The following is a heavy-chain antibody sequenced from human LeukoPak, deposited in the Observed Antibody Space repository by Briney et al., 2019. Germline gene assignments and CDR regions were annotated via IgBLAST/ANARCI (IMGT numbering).Heavy chain of an antibody. CDR3: ARDHIAVAAAPDY. V-gene: IGHV1-69*04. Sequence: SVKVSCTASGGTFSSYAISWVRQAPGQGLEWMGRIIPILGIANYAQKFQGRVTITADKSTSTAYMELSSLRSEDTAVYYCARDHIAVAAAPDYWGQGTLVTVSS. CDR1: GGTFSSYA. J-gene: IGHJ4*02. D-gene: IGHD6-19*01. CDR2: IIPILGIA.